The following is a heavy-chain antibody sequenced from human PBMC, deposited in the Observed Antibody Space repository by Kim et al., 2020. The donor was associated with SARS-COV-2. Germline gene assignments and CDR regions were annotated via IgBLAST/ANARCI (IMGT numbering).Heavy chain of an antibody. D-gene: IGHD3-22*01. J-gene: IGHJ4*02. V-gene: IGHV1-3*01. CDR3: ARDRAYYYDSSGPNQFDY. Sequence: FQGRVTITRDTSASTAYMELSSLRSEDTAVYYCARDRAYYYDSSGPNQFDYWGQGTLVTVSS.